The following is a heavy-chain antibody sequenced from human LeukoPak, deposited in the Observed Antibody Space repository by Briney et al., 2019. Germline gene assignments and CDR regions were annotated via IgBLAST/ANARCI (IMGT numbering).Heavy chain of an antibody. D-gene: IGHD6-13*01. CDR3: ARGEGSSWFFRPGGYYYYGMDV. V-gene: IGHV1-8*01. CDR2: MNPNSGNT. J-gene: IGHJ6*02. Sequence: ASVTVSCKASGYTSTSYDINWVRQATGQGLEWMGWMNPNSGNTGYAQKFQGRVTMTRNTSISTAYMELSSLRSEDTAVYYCARGEGSSWFFRPGGYYYYGMDVWGQGTTVTVSS. CDR1: GYTSTSYD.